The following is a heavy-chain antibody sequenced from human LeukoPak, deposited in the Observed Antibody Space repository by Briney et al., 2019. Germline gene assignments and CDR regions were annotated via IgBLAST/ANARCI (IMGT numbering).Heavy chain of an antibody. J-gene: IGHJ5*02. CDR2: ISGSGGST. D-gene: IGHD1-26*01. Sequence: GGSLRLSCAASGFTFSSYAMSWVRQAPGKGLEWVSAISGSGGSTYYADSVKGRFTISRDNSKNTLYLQMNSLRAEDTAVYYCARGPYSGSYFESRNWFDPWGQGTLVTVSS. V-gene: IGHV3-23*01. CDR3: ARGPYSGSYFESRNWFDP. CDR1: GFTFSSYA.